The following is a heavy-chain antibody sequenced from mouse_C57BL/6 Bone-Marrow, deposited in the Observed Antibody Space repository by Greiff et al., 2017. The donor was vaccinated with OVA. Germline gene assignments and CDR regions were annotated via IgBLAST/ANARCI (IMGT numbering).Heavy chain of an antibody. CDR3: AREGGGNFWFAY. V-gene: IGHV5-4*01. CDR1: GFTFSSYA. D-gene: IGHD2-1*01. J-gene: IGHJ3*01. CDR2: ISDGGSYT. Sequence: EVKVVESGGGLVKPGGSLKLSCAASGFTFSSYAMSWVRQTPEKRLEWVATISDGGSYTYYPDNVKGRFTISRDNAKNNLYLQMSHLKSEDTAMYYCAREGGGNFWFAYWGQGTLVTVSA.